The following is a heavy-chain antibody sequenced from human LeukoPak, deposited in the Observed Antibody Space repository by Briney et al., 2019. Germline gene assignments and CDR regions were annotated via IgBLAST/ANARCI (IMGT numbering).Heavy chain of an antibody. CDR3: ARAPHGSGCDF. Sequence: PSQTLSLTCAISGDSVSSNRATWIWIRQSPSRGLEWLGRTYYMSKWYNDYGLSVKSRVTVNPDTSKNQFSLQLNSVTPEDAAVYYCARAPHGSGCDFWSQGALVTVSS. J-gene: IGHJ4*02. V-gene: IGHV6-1*01. CDR2: TYYMSKWYN. CDR1: GDSVSSNRAT. D-gene: IGHD6-19*01.